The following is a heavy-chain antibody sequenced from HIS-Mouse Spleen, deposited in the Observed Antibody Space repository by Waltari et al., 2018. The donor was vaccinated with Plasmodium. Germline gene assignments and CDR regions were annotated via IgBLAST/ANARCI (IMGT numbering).Heavy chain of an antibody. V-gene: IGHV4-30-4*01. D-gene: IGHD3-10*01. CDR1: GGSITSGAYY. Sequence: QVQLQESGPGLAKPSQPLSLTCTVSGGSITSGAYYWSLVPQPPGKGLEWIGYIYYSGSTYYNPSLKSRVTISVDTSKNQFSLKLSSVTAADTAVYYCARAQGNGGYYGMDVWGQGTTVTVSS. CDR3: ARAQGNGGYYGMDV. CDR2: IYYSGST. J-gene: IGHJ6*02.